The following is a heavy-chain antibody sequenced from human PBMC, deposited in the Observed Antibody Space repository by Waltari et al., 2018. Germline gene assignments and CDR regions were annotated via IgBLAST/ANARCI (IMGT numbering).Heavy chain of an antibody. D-gene: IGHD3-3*01. V-gene: IGHV7-4-1*02. Sequence: QVQLVQSGSELKKPGASVKVSCKTSGYTFTSYAMNWVRQAPGQGREWMGWINTNTGNPTHAQGFTGRFVFSLDTSVSTAYLQSSSLRAEDTAVYYCARSSSDFWSGPFDYWGQGTLVIVSS. CDR3: ARSSSDFWSGPFDY. J-gene: IGHJ4*02. CDR1: GYTFTSYA. CDR2: INTNTGNP.